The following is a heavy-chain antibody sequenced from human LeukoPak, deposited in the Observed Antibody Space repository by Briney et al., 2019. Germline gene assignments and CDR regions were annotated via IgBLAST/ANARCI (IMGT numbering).Heavy chain of an antibody. V-gene: IGHV4-39*01. CDR3: ARMGAQVLWFGDIDP. D-gene: IGHD3-10*01. CDR1: GGSISSSSYY. Sequence: SETLSLTCTVSGGSISSSSYYWGWIRQPPGKGLEWIGSIYYSGSTYYNPSLKSRVTISVDTSKNQFSLKLSSVTAADTAVYYCARMGAQVLWFGDIDPWGQGTLVTVSS. J-gene: IGHJ5*02. CDR2: IYYSGST.